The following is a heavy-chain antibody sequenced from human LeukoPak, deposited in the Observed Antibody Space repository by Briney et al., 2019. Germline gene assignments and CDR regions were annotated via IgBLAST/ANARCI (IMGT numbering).Heavy chain of an antibody. D-gene: IGHD3-9*01. CDR2: IIPIFGTA. CDR1: GGTFSSYA. V-gene: IGHV1-69*13. Sequence: SVKVSCKASGGTFSSYAISWVRQAPGQGLDWMGGIIPIFGTANYAQKFQGRVTITADESTSTAYMELSSLRSEDTAVYYCARSKALRLDDIYYWGQGTLVTVSS. J-gene: IGHJ4*02. CDR3: ARSKALRLDDIYY.